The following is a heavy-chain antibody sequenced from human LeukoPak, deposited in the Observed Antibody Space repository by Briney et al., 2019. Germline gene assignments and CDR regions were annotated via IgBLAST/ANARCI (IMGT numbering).Heavy chain of an antibody. D-gene: IGHD2-2*01. J-gene: IGHJ2*01. Sequence: ASVKVSCKASGGTFSSYAISWVRQAPGQGLEWMGWISAYNGNTNYAQKLQGRVTMTTDTSTSTAYMELRSLRSDDTAVYYCARTRRDSSTRYFDLWGRGTLVTVSS. CDR2: ISAYNGNT. V-gene: IGHV1-18*01. CDR1: GGTFSSYA. CDR3: ARTRRDSSTRYFDL.